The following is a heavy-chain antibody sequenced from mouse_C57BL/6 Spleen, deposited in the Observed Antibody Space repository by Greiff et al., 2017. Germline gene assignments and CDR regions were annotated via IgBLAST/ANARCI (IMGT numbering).Heavy chain of an antibody. CDR1: GYTFTSYW. D-gene: IGHD2-4*01. J-gene: IGHJ3*01. CDR3: ARSWAYDYDPFAY. V-gene: IGHV1-7*01. Sequence: VQLQQSGAELAKPGASVKLSCKASGYTFTSYWMHWVKPRPGQGLEWIGYINPSSGYTKYNQKFKDKATLTADKSSSTAYMQLSSLTYEDSAVYYCARSWAYDYDPFAYWGQGTLVTVSA. CDR2: INPSSGYT.